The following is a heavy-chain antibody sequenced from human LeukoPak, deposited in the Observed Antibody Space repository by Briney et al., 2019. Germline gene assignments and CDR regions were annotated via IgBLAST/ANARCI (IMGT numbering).Heavy chain of an antibody. Sequence: ASLRVSSKHSGYTLTELSMQCVSPALRKRLARMARFDAEDGETIYAQKFKGRVTMTEDTSTDTAYMELSSLRSEDTAVYYCATSAKYNWNDGIDRWFDPWGQGTLVTVSS. J-gene: IGHJ5*02. CDR2: FDAEDGET. CDR3: ATSAKYNWNDGIDRWFDP. CDR1: GYTLTELS. D-gene: IGHD1-1*01. V-gene: IGHV1-24*01.